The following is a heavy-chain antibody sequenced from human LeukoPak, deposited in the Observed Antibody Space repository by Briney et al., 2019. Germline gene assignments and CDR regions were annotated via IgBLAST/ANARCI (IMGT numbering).Heavy chain of an antibody. CDR3: ARDISPYYYDSSGVLGWFDP. CDR2: IIPIFGTA. J-gene: IGHJ5*02. V-gene: IGHV1-69*06. Sequence: SVKVSCKASGGTFSSYAISWVRQAPGQGLEWMGGIIPIFGTANYAQKFQGRVTITADKSTSTAYMELSSLRSEDTAVYYCARDISPYYYDSSGVLGWFDPWGQGTLVTVSS. D-gene: IGHD3-22*01. CDR1: GGTFSSYA.